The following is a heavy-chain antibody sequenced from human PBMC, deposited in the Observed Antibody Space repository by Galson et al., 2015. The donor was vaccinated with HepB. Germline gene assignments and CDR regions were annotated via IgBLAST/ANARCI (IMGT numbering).Heavy chain of an antibody. Sequence: SLRLSCAASGFTFRSYAMSWVRQAPGKGLEWVASITSSGGKTYYTDSVKGRFTISGDNSKNTLFLQLNSLRAENTAVYYCAKDGIMVANNPYHFHYWGQGTLVTASS. V-gene: IGHV3-23*01. CDR2: ITSSGGKT. CDR3: AKDGIMVANNPYHFHY. CDR1: GFTFRSYA. D-gene: IGHD2-15*01. J-gene: IGHJ4*02.